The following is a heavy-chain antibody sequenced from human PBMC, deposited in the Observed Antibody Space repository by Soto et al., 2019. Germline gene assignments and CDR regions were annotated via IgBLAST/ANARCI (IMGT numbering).Heavy chain of an antibody. CDR3: IRQRLWFGP. CDR1: GFSLTTSGVG. Sequence: QMTLKESGPPLVKPTQTLTLTCTFSGFSLTTSGVGVGWVRQPPGKALEGLAVIFWDGDRRFSPPLESRLSITRDTSINQVVLTLTDVDPVDTANYYCIRQRLWFGPWGPGIPVTVSS. CDR2: IFWDGDR. V-gene: IGHV2-5*02. J-gene: IGHJ5*02. D-gene: IGHD4-17*01.